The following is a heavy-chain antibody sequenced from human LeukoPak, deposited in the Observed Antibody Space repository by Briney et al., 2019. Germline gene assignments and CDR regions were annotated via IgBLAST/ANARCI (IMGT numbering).Heavy chain of an antibody. D-gene: IGHD2-2*01. CDR3: ARDWEDIVVVPAALDY. Sequence: GGSLRLSCAASGFTFSSYSMNRVRQAPGKGLEWVSSISSSSSYIYYADSVKGRFTISRDNAKNSLYLQMNSLRAEDTAVYYCARDWEDIVVVPAALDYWGQGTLVTVSS. V-gene: IGHV3-21*01. CDR2: ISSSSSYI. J-gene: IGHJ4*02. CDR1: GFTFSSYS.